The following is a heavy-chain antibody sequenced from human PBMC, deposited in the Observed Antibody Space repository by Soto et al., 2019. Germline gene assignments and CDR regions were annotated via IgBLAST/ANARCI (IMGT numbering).Heavy chain of an antibody. V-gene: IGHV3-74*01. CDR1: GFTFSSLG. D-gene: IGHD5-18*01. Sequence: PGGSLRLSCAASGFTFSSLGRHWVRQAPGKGLVWVSRINSDGSSTSYADSVKGRFTISRDNAKNTLYLQMNSLRVEDTAVYYCAKVGFPYSYGYLFYYWGQGTLVTVSS. CDR3: AKVGFPYSYGYLFYY. CDR2: INSDGSST. J-gene: IGHJ4*02.